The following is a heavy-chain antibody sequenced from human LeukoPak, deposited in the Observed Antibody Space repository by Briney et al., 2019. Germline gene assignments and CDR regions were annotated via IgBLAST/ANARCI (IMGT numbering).Heavy chain of an antibody. CDR1: GFTFSSYS. Sequence: PGGSLRLSCVASGFTFSSYSMTWVRQAPGKGLEWVSAISGSGGSTYYADSVKGRFTISRDNSKNTLYLQMNSLRAEDTAVYYCAKVGAYYYGSGRNNWFDPWGQGTLVTVSS. CDR2: ISGSGGST. CDR3: AKVGAYYYGSGRNNWFDP. J-gene: IGHJ5*02. V-gene: IGHV3-23*01. D-gene: IGHD3-10*01.